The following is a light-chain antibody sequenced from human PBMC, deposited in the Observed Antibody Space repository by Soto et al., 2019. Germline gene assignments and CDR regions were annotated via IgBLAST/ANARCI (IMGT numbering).Light chain of an antibody. CDR2: GAS. J-gene: IGKJ4*01. V-gene: IGKV3D-15*01. CDR1: QSVSDN. Sequence: EIVLTQSPATLSVSPGERVTLSCRASQSVSDNLAWYQQKPGQAPRLLIYGASIRATDIPARFSGSGSGTEFSLTISSLQSEDFAVYHCQQYNDSPLTFGGGTKVDIK. CDR3: QQYNDSPLT.